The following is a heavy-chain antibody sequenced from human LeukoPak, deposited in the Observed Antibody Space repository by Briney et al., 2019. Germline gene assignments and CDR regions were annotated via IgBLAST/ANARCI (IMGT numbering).Heavy chain of an antibody. CDR3: AREVDTPMGQRSTRHFDY. Sequence: RASETLSLTCTVSGGSISSYFWTWIRQPPGKGLEWIGYIYYSGSTNYDPSLKSRVTMSVDTSKNQFSLKLSSVTAADTAVYYCAREVDTPMGQRSTRHFDYWGQGTLVTVTS. CDR1: GGSISSYF. CDR2: IYYSGST. J-gene: IGHJ4*02. V-gene: IGHV4-59*01. D-gene: IGHD5-18*01.